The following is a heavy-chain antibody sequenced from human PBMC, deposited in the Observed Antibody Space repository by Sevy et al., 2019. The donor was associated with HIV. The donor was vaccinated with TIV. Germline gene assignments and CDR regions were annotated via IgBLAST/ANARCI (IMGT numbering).Heavy chain of an antibody. Sequence: GGSLRLSCAASGFTFSTFGLHWVRQAPGKGLEWVAFISYDGSSNYYADSVQGRFTISSDNSKNTLYLQMNSLRAEDTAGYYWAKVPHRRYDAWGMDVWGQGTTVTVSS. V-gene: IGHV3-30*18. D-gene: IGHD5-12*01. CDR1: GFTFSTFG. J-gene: IGHJ6*02. CDR2: ISYDGSSN. CDR3: AKVPHRRYDAWGMDV.